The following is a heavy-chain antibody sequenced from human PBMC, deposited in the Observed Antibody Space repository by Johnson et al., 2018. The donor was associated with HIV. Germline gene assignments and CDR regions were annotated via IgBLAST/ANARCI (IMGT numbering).Heavy chain of an antibody. CDR1: GFTFSSYG. Sequence: QVQLVESGGGVVQPGGSLRLSCAASGFTFSSYGMHWVRQAPGKGLEWVAGISHDGWNKHSADSVKGRFTISRDNSKNTLYLQMNSLSPDDTAVYYCAKEYRNLYDGSSYLFPDVVDIWGQGTMVTVSS. CDR3: AKEYRNLYDGSSYLFPDVVDI. V-gene: IGHV3-30*18. D-gene: IGHD3-22*01. J-gene: IGHJ3*02. CDR2: ISHDGWNK.